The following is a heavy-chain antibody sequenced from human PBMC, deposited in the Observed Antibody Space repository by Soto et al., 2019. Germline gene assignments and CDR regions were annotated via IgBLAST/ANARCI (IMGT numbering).Heavy chain of an antibody. Sequence: QVQLVQSGAEVKKPGASVKVSCKASGYTFTSYGISWVRQAPGQGLEWMGWISAYNGNTNYAQKLQGRVTMTTDTSTSTADMELRSLRSDDTAVYYCARDGIELSRIIMPAPYYYYYMDVWGKGTTVTVSS. CDR2: ISAYNGNT. D-gene: IGHD1-26*01. J-gene: IGHJ6*03. V-gene: IGHV1-18*01. CDR1: GYTFTSYG. CDR3: ARDGIELSRIIMPAPYYYYYMDV.